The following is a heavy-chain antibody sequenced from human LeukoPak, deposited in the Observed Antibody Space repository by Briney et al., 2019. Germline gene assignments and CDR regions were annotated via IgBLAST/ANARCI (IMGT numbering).Heavy chain of an antibody. D-gene: IGHD6-13*01. CDR2: INHSGST. Sequence: PSETLSLTCAVYGGSFSGYYWSWIRQPPGKGLEWIGEINHSGSTNYNPSLKSRVTISVDMSKNQFSLKLSSVTAADTAVYYCAFIAAAGNYWGQGTLVTVSS. CDR3: AFIAAAGNY. V-gene: IGHV4-34*01. J-gene: IGHJ4*02. CDR1: GGSFSGYY.